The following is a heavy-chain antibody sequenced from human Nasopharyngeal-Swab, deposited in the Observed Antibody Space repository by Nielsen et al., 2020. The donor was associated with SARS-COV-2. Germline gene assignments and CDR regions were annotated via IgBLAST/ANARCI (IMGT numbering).Heavy chain of an antibody. V-gene: IGHV3-23*01. D-gene: IGHD3-16*02. CDR2: ISGSAGST. J-gene: IGHJ4*02. CDR3: ARDRYLAR. Sequence: GESLKISCAASGFTFSSYAMNWVRQAPGKGLEWVSFISGSAGSTYYADSVKGRFTISRDNAKNSLYLQMNSLRAEDTALYYCARDRYLARWGQGTLVTVSS. CDR1: GFTFSSYA.